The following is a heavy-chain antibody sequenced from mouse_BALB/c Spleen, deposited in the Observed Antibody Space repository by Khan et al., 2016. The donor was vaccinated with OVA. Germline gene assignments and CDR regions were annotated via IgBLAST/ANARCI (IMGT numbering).Heavy chain of an antibody. J-gene: IGHJ2*01. CDR3: ARNYRYDVYFDS. CDR1: GYTFTSSV. Sequence: VQLQQSGPELVKPGASVKMSCTASGYTFTSSVIHWVRQKSGQGLDWIGYIYPFNDGTKYNEKFEGKATLTSDKSSSTAYMELSSLTPEDSAVYYCARNYRYDVYFDSWGQGTTLTVSS. CDR2: IYPFNDGT. D-gene: IGHD2-14*01. V-gene: IGHV1S136*01.